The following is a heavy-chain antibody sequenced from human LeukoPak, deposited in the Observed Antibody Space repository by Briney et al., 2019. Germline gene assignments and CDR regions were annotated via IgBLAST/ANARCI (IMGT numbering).Heavy chain of an antibody. J-gene: IGHJ4*02. V-gene: IGHV3-7*01. D-gene: IGHD3-3*01. CDR2: IQQDGSEK. Sequence: GGSLRLSCAASGFTFSSYWMNWVRQAPGKGLEWVANIQQDGSEKNYVDSVKGQFTISRDNAKNSLYLQMNSLRAEDTAVYYCAGGPALDFWGQGTLVTVSS. CDR1: GFTFSSYW. CDR3: AGGPALDF.